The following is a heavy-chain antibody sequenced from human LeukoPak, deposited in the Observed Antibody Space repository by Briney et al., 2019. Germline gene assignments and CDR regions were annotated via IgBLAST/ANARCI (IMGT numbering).Heavy chain of an antibody. V-gene: IGHV1-46*01. CDR3: ARGGSLAGTLGY. D-gene: IGHD3-16*01. CDR1: GYTFTNYY. Sequence: APVKVSCKASGYTFTNYYMDWVRQAPGQGLEWMGIINPSGGSTNYAQKFQGRVTMTRDTSTSTVYMELSSLRSEDTAAYYCARGGSLAGTLGYWGQGTLVTVSS. CDR2: INPSGGST. J-gene: IGHJ4*02.